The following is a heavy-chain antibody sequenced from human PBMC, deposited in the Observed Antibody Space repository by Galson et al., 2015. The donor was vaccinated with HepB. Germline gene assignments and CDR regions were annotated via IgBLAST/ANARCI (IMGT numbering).Heavy chain of an antibody. CDR3: ARGGSGSYYYGMDV. J-gene: IGHJ6*02. CDR2: IKQDGSEK. V-gene: IGHV3-7*01. CDR1: GFIFSSYR. D-gene: IGHD1-26*01. Sequence: SLRLSCAASGFIFSSYRINWVRQAPGKGLEWVANIKQDGSEKYYLDSVKGRFAISRDNAKNSLYLQMNSLRAEDTAVYYCARGGSGSYYYGMDVWGQGTTVTVSS.